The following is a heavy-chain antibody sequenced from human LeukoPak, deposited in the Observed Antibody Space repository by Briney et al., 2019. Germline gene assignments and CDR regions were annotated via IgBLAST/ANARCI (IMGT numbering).Heavy chain of an antibody. CDR2: IYSGGSP. V-gene: IGHV3-53*01. CDR1: GFTVSSND. J-gene: IGHJ4*02. CDR3: ARDRYFSY. Sequence: PGGSLRLSCAASGFTVSSNDMSWVRQAPGKGLEWVSVIYSGGSPYYADSVRGRFTISRDNAKNSVYLQMNSLRAEDTAVYYCARDRYFSYWGQGTLVTVSS. D-gene: IGHD3-9*01.